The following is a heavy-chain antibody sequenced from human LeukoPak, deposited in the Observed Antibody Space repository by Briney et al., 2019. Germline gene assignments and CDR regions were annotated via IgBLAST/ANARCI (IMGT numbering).Heavy chain of an antibody. CDR1: GGSFSGYY. J-gene: IGHJ5*02. V-gene: IGHV4-34*01. D-gene: IGHD6-13*01. CDR2: INHSGST. CDR3: ARHAPRSSWFSGQNNWFDP. Sequence: SETLSLTCAVYGGSFSGYYWSWIRQPPGKGLEWIGEINHSGSTNYNPSLKSRVTISVDTSKNQFSLKLSSVTAADTAVYYCARHAPRSSWFSGQNNWFDPWGQGTLVTVSS.